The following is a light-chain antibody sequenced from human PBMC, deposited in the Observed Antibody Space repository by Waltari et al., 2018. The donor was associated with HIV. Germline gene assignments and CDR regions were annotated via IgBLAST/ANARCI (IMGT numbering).Light chain of an antibody. CDR3: QQFSNVPVTYGGAPVT. CDR2: GAS. J-gene: IGKJ4*01. Sequence: DIQMTQSPSSVSASVRDRVTITCRASHAIGTYVAWYQVKPGKLPVLLIFGASTLRPGVPSRFSCSGSGTDFTLTINSLQPEDGGTYFCQQFSNVPVTYGGAPVTFGGGTKVEIK. CDR1: HAIGTY. V-gene: IGKV1-27*01.